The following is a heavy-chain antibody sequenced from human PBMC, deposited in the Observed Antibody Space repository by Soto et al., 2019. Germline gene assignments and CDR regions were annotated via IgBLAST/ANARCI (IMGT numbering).Heavy chain of an antibody. Sequence: SGPTLVNPTQTLTLTCTFSGFSLSTSGVGVGWIRQPPGKALEWLALIYWDDDKRYSPSLKSRLTITKDTSKNQVVLKMTNMDPVDTATYYCAHTDCGSGSCYKVWFDPWGQGTLVTVSS. V-gene: IGHV2-5*02. CDR3: AHTDCGSGSCYKVWFDP. CDR2: IYWDDDK. CDR1: GFSLSTSGVG. D-gene: IGHD1-26*01. J-gene: IGHJ5*02.